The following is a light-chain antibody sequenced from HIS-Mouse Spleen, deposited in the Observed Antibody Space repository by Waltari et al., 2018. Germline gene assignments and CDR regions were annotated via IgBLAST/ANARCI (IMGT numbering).Light chain of an antibody. Sequence: SYELTQPPSVSVSPGQTARITCSGDVLPKKYAYWYQQKSGHAPVLVIYEDSKRPSGIPERFAGSSSGTMATLTISGAQVEDEADYYCYSTDSSGNHRVFGGGTKLTVL. J-gene: IGLJ2*01. CDR2: EDS. CDR1: VLPKKY. V-gene: IGLV3-10*01. CDR3: YSTDSSGNHRV.